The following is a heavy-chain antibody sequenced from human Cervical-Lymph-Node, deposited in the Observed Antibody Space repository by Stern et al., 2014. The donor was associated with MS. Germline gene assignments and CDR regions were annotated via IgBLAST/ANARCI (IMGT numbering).Heavy chain of an antibody. CDR3: AKGGSGSYLD. V-gene: IGHV3-30*04. CDR2: ISYDGRDK. CDR1: GFVFRRYE. D-gene: IGHD1-26*01. J-gene: IGHJ4*02. Sequence: DQLVESGGGVVQPGRSLRLSCAASGFVFRRYELHWVRQAPGKGLEWVALISYDGRDKYYTDSVKGRFTVSRDNSNNTVDLEMNSLRLEDTAVYYCAKGGSGSYLDWGQGSLVTVSS.